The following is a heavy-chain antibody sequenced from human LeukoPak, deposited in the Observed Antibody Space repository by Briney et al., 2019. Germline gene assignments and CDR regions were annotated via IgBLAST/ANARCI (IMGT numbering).Heavy chain of an antibody. CDR2: IKQDGSEK. V-gene: IGHV3-7*01. CDR3: ARPVVTAILDY. CDR1: GFTFSSYW. J-gene: IGHJ4*02. D-gene: IGHD2-21*02. Sequence: GGSLRLSCAASGFTFSSYWMSWVRQAPGKGLEWVANIKQDGSEKYYVASVKGRFTISRDNAKNSLYLQMNSLRAEDTAVYYCARPVVTAILDYWGQGTLVTVSS.